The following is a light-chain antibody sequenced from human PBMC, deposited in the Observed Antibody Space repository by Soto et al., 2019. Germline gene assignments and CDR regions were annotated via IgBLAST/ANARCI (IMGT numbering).Light chain of an antibody. CDR2: GAS. V-gene: IGKV3D-20*02. Sequence: IVLTQSPGTLSLSPGERATLSCRASQSVSSSYLAWYQQKPGQAPRLLIYGASSRATGIPDRFSGSGSGTDFTLTISRLEPEDFAVYYCQQRSNWPPLITFGQGTRLEIK. J-gene: IGKJ5*01. CDR1: QSVSSSY. CDR3: QQRSNWPPLIT.